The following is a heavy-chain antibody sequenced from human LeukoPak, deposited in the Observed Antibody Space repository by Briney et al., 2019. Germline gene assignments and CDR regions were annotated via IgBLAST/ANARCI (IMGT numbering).Heavy chain of an antibody. Sequence: GRSLRLSCVASGFTFDDYAMHWVRQAPGKGLEWVAVISKDAVHEFYGDSVQGRFSISRDNSKTTVFLQMDRLTPDDTGLYYCARSDWNDVGSNYWGQGTPVTISS. V-gene: IGHV3-30*03. CDR2: ISKDAVHE. CDR1: GFTFDDYA. CDR3: ARSDWNDVGSNY. D-gene: IGHD1-1*01. J-gene: IGHJ4*02.